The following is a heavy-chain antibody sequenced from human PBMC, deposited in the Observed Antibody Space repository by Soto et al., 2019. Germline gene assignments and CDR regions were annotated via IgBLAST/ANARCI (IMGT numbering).Heavy chain of an antibody. J-gene: IGHJ6*02. CDR2: IKSKANSYAT. V-gene: IGHV3-73*01. CDR3: TRHGEQQLQLDYYYGMDV. D-gene: IGHD6-13*01. Sequence: EVQLVESGGGLVKPGGSLRLSCAASGFTFSNAWMSWVRQAPGKGLEWVGRIKSKANSYATAYAASVKGRFTISRDDSKNTAYLQMNSLKTEDTAVYYCTRHGEQQLQLDYYYGMDVWGQGTTVTVSS. CDR1: GFTFSNAW.